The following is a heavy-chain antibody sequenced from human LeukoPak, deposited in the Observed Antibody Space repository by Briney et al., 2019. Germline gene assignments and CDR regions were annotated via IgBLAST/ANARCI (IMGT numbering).Heavy chain of an antibody. CDR3: ARERLRWQGGAFDI. CDR1: GFTFSSYA. CDR2: ISYDGSNK. D-gene: IGHD4-23*01. Sequence: GRSLRLSCAASGFTFSSYAMHWVRQAPGKGLEWVAVISYDGSNKYYADSVKGRFTISRDNSKNTLYLQMNSLRAEDTAVYYCARERLRWQGGAFDIWGQGTMVTVSS. J-gene: IGHJ3*02. V-gene: IGHV3-30-3*01.